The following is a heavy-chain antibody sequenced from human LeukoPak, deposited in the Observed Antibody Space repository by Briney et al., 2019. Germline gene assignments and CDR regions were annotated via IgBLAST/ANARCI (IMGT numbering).Heavy chain of an antibody. Sequence: SETLSLTCTVSGGSISSSSYYWGWIRQPPGKGLKWIGSIYYSGSTYYNPSLKSRVTISVDTSKNQFSLKLSSVTAADTAVYYCARRIYGSSGYYLDWYFDLWGRGTLVTVPS. CDR2: IYYSGST. V-gene: IGHV4-39*01. CDR3: ARRIYGSSGYYLDWYFDL. D-gene: IGHD3-22*01. CDR1: GGSISSSSYY. J-gene: IGHJ2*01.